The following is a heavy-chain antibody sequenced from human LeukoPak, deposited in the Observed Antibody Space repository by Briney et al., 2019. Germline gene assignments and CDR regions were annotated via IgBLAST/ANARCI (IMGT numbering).Heavy chain of an antibody. V-gene: IGHV3-66*02. J-gene: IGHJ4*02. D-gene: IGHD5-18*01. CDR1: GFTFSSYA. Sequence: PGGSLRLSCAASGFTFSSYAMSWVRQAPGKGLEWVSVIYSGGSTYYADSVKGRFTISRDNSKNTLYLQMNSLRAEDTAVYYCARGPSLGYSDYWGQGTLVTVSS. CDR2: IYSGGST. CDR3: ARGPSLGYSDY.